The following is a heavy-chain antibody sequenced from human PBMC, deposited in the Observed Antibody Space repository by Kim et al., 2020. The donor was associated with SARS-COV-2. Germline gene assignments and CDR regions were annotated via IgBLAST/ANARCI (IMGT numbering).Heavy chain of an antibody. Sequence: GESLKISCRTSGYSFTTYWIGWVRQMPGKGLEWVGIVYPGDSDTRYSPSFEGQVTISADKSISTAYMQWSSLKASDTVMYYCARLDYSNAPRDYWGQGTL. V-gene: IGHV5-51*01. CDR2: VYPGDSDT. CDR3: ARLDYSNAPRDY. CDR1: GYSFTTYW. D-gene: IGHD4-4*01. J-gene: IGHJ4*02.